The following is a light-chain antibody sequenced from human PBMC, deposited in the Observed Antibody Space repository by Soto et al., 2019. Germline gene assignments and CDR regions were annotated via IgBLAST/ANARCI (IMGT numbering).Light chain of an antibody. J-gene: IGLJ1*01. CDR3: QVCDSSSDYRYA. V-gene: IGLV3-21*02. CDR2: GDD. CDR1: NIGTKS. Sequence: SYELTQPPSVSVAPGQTASITCGGSNIGTKSVHWYQQKPGQAPMLVVYGDDDRPSGIPERFSASSSGSTATLTISRVEAGDEADYYCQVCDSSSDYRYAFGTGTKVTVL.